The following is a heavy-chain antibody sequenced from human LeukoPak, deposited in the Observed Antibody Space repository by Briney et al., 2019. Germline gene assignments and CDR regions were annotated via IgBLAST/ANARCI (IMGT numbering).Heavy chain of an antibody. J-gene: IGHJ4*02. Sequence: PGGSLRLSCAASGFTFDDYAMHWVQQAPGKGLEWVSGISWNSGSIGYADSVKGRFTISRDNAKNSLYLQMNSLRAEDTALYYCAKDGDGGSSSWYFDYWGQGTLVTVSS. CDR3: AKDGDGGSSSWYFDY. CDR1: GFTFDDYA. CDR2: ISWNSGSI. D-gene: IGHD6-13*01. V-gene: IGHV3-9*01.